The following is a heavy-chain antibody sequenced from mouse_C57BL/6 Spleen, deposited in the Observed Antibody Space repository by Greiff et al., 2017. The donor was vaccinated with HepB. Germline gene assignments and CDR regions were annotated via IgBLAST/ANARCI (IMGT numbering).Heavy chain of an antibody. D-gene: IGHD1-1*01. V-gene: IGHV1-42*01. J-gene: IGHJ4*01. Sequence: EVQLQQSGPELVKPGASVKISCKASGYSFTGYYMNWVKQSPEKSLEWIGEINPSTGGTTYNQKFKAKATLTVDKSSSTAYMQLKSLTSEDSAVYYCARGYGSFYYAMDYWGQGTSVTVSS. CDR3: ARGYGSFYYAMDY. CDR1: GYSFTGYY. CDR2: INPSTGGT.